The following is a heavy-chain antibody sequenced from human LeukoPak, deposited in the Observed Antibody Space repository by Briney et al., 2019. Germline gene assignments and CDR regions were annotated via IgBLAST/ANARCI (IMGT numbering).Heavy chain of an antibody. Sequence: GGSLRLSCAASGFIFSSYWMHWVRQAPGKGPVWVSRINSDGSSTTYADSVQGRFTISRDNAKNTLYLQMNALRDDDTAMYYCARGTGYAVFDIWGQGTMVAASS. CDR3: ARGTGYAVFDI. CDR2: INSDGSST. J-gene: IGHJ3*02. CDR1: GFIFSSYW. V-gene: IGHV3-74*01. D-gene: IGHD5-12*01.